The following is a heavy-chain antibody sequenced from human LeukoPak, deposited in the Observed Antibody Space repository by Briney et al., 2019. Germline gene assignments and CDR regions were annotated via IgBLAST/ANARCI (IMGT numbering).Heavy chain of an antibody. CDR3: ARAKKYGSGSYYRNYYYYYMDV. V-gene: IGHV1-18*01. CDR1: GYTFTSYG. CDR2: ISAYNGNT. D-gene: IGHD3-10*01. Sequence: ASVKVSCKASGYTFTSYGISWVRQAPGQGLEWMGWISAYNGNTNYAQKLQGRVTMTTDTSTSTAYMELRSLRSDDTAVYYCARAKKYGSGSYYRNYYYYYMDVWGKGTTVTISS. J-gene: IGHJ6*03.